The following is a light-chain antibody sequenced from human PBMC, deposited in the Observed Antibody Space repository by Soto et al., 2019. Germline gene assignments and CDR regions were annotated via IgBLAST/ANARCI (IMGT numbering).Light chain of an antibody. Sequence: ESVLTQSPGTLSLSPGERATLSCRARQSVSTYLAWYQQKPGQAPRLLIHGASLRATGIPDRFSGSGSGTEFTLTISRLEPEDFAVYYCQQYGSSQTFVQGTKVEIK. J-gene: IGKJ1*01. V-gene: IGKV3-20*01. CDR2: GAS. CDR3: QQYGSSQT. CDR1: QSVSTY.